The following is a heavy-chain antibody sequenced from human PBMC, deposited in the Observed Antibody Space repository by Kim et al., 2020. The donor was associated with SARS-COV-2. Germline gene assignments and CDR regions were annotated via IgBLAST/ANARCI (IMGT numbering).Heavy chain of an antibody. Sequence: TCYNPSLEGRVTIAVVTSKSRFALKLSSVTAAGTAVYYCARCQCYYGMDVWGQGTTVTVSS. V-gene: IGHV4-31*02. D-gene: IGHD6-19*01. J-gene: IGHJ6*02. CDR3: ARCQCYYGMDV. CDR2: T.